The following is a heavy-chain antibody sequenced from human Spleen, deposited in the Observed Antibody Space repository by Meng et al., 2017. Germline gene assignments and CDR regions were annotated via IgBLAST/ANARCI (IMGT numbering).Heavy chain of an antibody. Sequence: GESLKISCAASGFTFSSYAMSWVRQAPGKGLEWVSAISGSGGSTYYADSVKGRFTISRDNSKNTLYLQMNSLRAEDTAVYYCGGPCGGSGYCWFVYWGQGTLVTVSS. CDR3: GGPCGGSGYCWFVY. CDR1: GFTFSSYA. J-gene: IGHJ4*02. D-gene: IGHD3-22*01. V-gene: IGHV3-23*01. CDR2: ISGSGGST.